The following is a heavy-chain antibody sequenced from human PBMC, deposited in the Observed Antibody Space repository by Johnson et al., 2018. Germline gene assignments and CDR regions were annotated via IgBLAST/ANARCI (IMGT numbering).Heavy chain of an antibody. CDR2: IYYSGST. CDR3: ATDTAMVYYGMDV. D-gene: IGHD5-18*01. Sequence: QVQLQESGPGLVKPTETLSLTCTVSGGSISSYYWSWIRQPPGKGLEWIGYIYYSGSTNYTPSLKSRVTISADTSKNQFSLKLSPVTAADTAVYYCATDTAMVYYGMDVWGQGTTVTVSS. J-gene: IGHJ6*02. V-gene: IGHV4-59*01. CDR1: GGSISSYY.